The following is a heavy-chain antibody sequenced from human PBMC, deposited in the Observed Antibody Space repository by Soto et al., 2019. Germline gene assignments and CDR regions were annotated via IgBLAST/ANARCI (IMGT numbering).Heavy chain of an antibody. CDR3: ARDEGYYGSGSYLGPTLYNWFDP. Sequence: LSLTSTVAGDSVTSGGYFWSCIRQPPGKGLECIGDTYYSGCTHYNPSLKSRVTTSVDTSKHQFSLKLSSVTAEVTAVYYCARDEGYYGSGSYLGPTLYNWFDPWGQGTLVTVSS. CDR2: TYYSGCT. CDR1: GDSVTSGGYF. D-gene: IGHD3-10*01. J-gene: IGHJ5*02. V-gene: IGHV4-31*03.